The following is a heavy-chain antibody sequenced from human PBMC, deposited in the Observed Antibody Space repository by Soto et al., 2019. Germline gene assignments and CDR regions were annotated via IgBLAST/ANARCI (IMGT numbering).Heavy chain of an antibody. D-gene: IGHD3-10*01. J-gene: IGHJ5*02. CDR1: GGSISSGGYY. CDR2: IYYSGST. CDR3: ASAMVRGVSLNWFDP. V-gene: IGHV4-31*03. Sequence: QVQLQESGPGLVKPSQTLSLTCTVSGGSISSGGYYWSWIRQHPGKGLEWIGYIYYSGSTYYNPSLKSRVTLSVDPSKNQFSLKLSSVTAADTAVYYCASAMVRGVSLNWFDPWGQGTLVTVSS.